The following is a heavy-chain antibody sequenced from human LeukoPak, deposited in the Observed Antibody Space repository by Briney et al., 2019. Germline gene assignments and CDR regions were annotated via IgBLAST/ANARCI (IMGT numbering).Heavy chain of an antibody. J-gene: IGHJ3*02. Sequence: WASVKVSCKASGYTFTSYGISWVRQAPGQGLEWMGRINPNSGGTNYAQKFQGRVTMTRDTSISTAYMELSRLRSDDTAVYYCARDPVAFDIWGQGTMVTVSS. V-gene: IGHV1-2*06. CDR1: GYTFTSYG. CDR2: INPNSGGT. CDR3: ARDPVAFDI.